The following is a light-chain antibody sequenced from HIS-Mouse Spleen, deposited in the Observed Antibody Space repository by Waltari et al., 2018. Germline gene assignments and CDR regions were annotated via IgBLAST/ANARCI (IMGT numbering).Light chain of an antibody. Sequence: QSALTQPPSASGSPGQSVTISCTGTSSDGGVYNYVSWYQQHPGKAPKLMIYEVSKRPSGVPDRFSGSKSGNTASLTVSGLQAEDEADYYCSSYAGSNNLGVFGGGTKLTVL. V-gene: IGLV2-8*01. CDR2: EVS. CDR3: SSYAGSNNLGV. J-gene: IGLJ2*01. CDR1: SSDGGVYNY.